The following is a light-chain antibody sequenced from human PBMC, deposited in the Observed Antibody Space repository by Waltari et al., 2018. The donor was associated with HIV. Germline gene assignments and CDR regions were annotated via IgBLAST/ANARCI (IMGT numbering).Light chain of an antibody. Sequence: EIVMTQSPATLSASPGERATLSCRASQSVSSNLAWYQQNPVTAPRPLIYGASTSATGITARFSGSGSGTECTLTISSLQSEDCAVYYCQQYNNWPPCTFGQGTKLEIK. J-gene: IGKJ2*02. CDR2: GAS. CDR1: QSVSSN. CDR3: QQYNNWPPCT. V-gene: IGKV3-15*01.